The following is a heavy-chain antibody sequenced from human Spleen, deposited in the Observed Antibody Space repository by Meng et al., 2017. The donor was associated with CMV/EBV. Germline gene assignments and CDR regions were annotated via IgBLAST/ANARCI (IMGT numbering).Heavy chain of an antibody. V-gene: IGHV5-51*01. J-gene: IGHJ4*02. CDR2: IFPADSDT. D-gene: IGHD1-26*01. CDR3: ATQFGAAVFDY. Sequence: GESLKISCKGSGYRFSNYWIAWVRQMPGKGLEWLGIIFPADSDTRYSPSFQGQVTISADKSISTAYLQWSSLRASDTAMYYCATQFGAAVFDYWGQGTLVTVSS. CDR1: GYRFSNYW.